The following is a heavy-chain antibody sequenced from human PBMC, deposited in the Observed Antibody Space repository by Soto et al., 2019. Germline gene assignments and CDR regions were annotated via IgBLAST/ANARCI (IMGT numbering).Heavy chain of an antibody. V-gene: IGHV3-23*01. J-gene: IGHJ4*02. CDR3: AKAWELWLGTSDS. CDR1: GFTFSNYA. Sequence: GGSLRLSCAASGFTFSNYAMNWVRQAPGKGLEWVSAISGSGGSTYYADSVNSRFTISRDNSKNTLYLQMNSLRVEDTAIYYCAKAWELWLGTSDSWGQGTLVTVSS. CDR2: ISGSGGST. D-gene: IGHD5-18*01.